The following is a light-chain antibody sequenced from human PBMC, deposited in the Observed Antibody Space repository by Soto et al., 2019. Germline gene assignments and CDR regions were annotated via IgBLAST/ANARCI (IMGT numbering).Light chain of an antibody. J-gene: IGKJ5*01. CDR2: DVS. CDR3: HQRYNWPRVT. Sequence: EIVMTQSPATLSLSPGERATLSFRGSQTIDNTLAWYQRKPGQPPRLLIYDVSNRATGIPARFSGSGSGTDFTLTITSLEPEDFAVYFCHQRYNWPRVTFGQGTRLEI. V-gene: IGKV3-11*01. CDR1: QTIDNT.